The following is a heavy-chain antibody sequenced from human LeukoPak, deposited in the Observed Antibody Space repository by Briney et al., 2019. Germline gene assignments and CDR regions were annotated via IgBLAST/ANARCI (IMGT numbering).Heavy chain of an antibody. D-gene: IGHD6-6*01. J-gene: IGHJ4*02. CDR1: GYPFTTYD. V-gene: IGHV1-8*01. Sequence: ASVKVSCKTSGYPFTTYDINWVRQATGQGLEWVGWMNPKSDNTGYAQRFQGRVTMTRNTSISTAYMELSSLRSEDTAVYYCARDARLYRSSPYDWGQGTLVTVSS. CDR3: ARDARLYRSSPYD. CDR2: MNPKSDNT.